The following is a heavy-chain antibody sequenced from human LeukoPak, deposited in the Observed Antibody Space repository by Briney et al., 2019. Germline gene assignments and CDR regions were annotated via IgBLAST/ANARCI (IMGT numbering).Heavy chain of an antibody. CDR2: INPNSGGT. V-gene: IGHV1-2*02. Sequence: ASVKVSCKASGYTFTGYYMHWVRQAPGQGLEWMGWINPNSGGTNYAQKFQGRVTMTRDTSISTAYMELSRLRSDDTAVYYCARDHDYGDYAPFDYWGQGTLVTVSS. J-gene: IGHJ4*02. D-gene: IGHD4-17*01. CDR3: ARDHDYGDYAPFDY. CDR1: GYTFTGYY.